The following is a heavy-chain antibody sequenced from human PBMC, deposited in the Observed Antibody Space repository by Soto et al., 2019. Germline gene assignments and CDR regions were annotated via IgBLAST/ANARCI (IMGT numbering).Heavy chain of an antibody. CDR3: ARMSYYYDKWYFDL. CDR1: GGSINNDDFY. V-gene: IGHV4-30-4*01. J-gene: IGHJ2*01. CDR2: VYCSGSS. D-gene: IGHD3-22*01. Sequence: QLQESGPGLVKPSQTLSLTCSVSGGSINNDDFYWSWLRQTPGKGLQWIGYVYCSGSSDCIPSLKSRLSMSIDKSKNQFTLKLSSVTAADTAIYYCARMSYYYDKWYFDLWGRGTLVTVSS.